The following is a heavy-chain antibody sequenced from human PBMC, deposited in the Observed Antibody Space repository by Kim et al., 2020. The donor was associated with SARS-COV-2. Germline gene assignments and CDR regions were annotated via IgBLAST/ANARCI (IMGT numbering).Heavy chain of an antibody. CDR3: ARDGGAAAGMDV. Sequence: YYADSVKGRFTISRHNSKNTLYLQMNSLRAEDTAVYYCARDGGAAAGMDVWSQGTTVTVSS. D-gene: IGHD6-13*01. J-gene: IGHJ6*02. V-gene: IGHV3-53*04.